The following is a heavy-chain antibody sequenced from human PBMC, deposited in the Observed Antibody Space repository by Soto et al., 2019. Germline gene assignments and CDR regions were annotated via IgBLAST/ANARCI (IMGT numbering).Heavy chain of an antibody. Sequence: TSETLSLTCSVSGAALNSGNYYWSWIRQVPGKGLEWIGHIYVTGAVDYNPSLKSRVTISVDTSKNQFSLKLSSVTAADTAVYYCAKETSYYDSSGYYYRGAFDIWGQGTMVTVSS. D-gene: IGHD3-22*01. CDR1: GAALNSGNYY. J-gene: IGHJ3*02. V-gene: IGHV4-30-4*08. CDR2: IYVTGAV. CDR3: AKETSYYDSSGYYYRGAFDI.